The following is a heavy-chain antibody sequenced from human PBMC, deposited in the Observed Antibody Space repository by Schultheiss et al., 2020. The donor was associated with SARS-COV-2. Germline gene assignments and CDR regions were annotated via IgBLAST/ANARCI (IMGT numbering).Heavy chain of an antibody. CDR2: IYYSGTT. D-gene: IGHD3-22*01. J-gene: IGHJ4*02. CDR3: ARIFTYDSSGYHFDY. CDR1: GGSLSGYY. Sequence: SQTLSLTCSVSGGSLSGYYWSWIRQPPGKGLEWIGYIYYSGTTSYNSSLKSRVTISMDTSRNQFSLILSSVTAADTAVYYCARIFTYDSSGYHFDYWGQGTLVTVSS. V-gene: IGHV4-59*12.